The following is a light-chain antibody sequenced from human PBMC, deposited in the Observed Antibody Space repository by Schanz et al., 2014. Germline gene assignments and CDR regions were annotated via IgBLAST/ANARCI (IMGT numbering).Light chain of an antibody. V-gene: IGKV3D-15*01. CDR2: GAS. J-gene: IGKJ1*01. CDR1: QSLSSN. Sequence: EIVLTQSPATLSVSPGERATLSCRASQSLSSNLAWYQQEPGQTPRLLIYGASTRATGIPDRFTGGGSGTEFSLTISSLQPDDFATYYCQQYNSYSWTFGQGTKVEIK. CDR3: QQYNSYSWT.